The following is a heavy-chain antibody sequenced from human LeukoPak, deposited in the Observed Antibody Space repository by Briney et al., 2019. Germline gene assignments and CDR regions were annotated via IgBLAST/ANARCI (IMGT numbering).Heavy chain of an antibody. J-gene: IGHJ3*02. V-gene: IGHV4-38-2*01. CDR1: GYSISSGYY. Sequence: SETLSLTCAVSGYSISSGYYWGWIRRPPGKGLEWIGSIYHSGSTYYNPSLKSRVTISVDTSKDQFSLKLSSVTAADTAVYYCARQDGYCSSTSCYIFAFDIWGQGTMIAVSS. D-gene: IGHD2-2*02. CDR3: ARQDGYCSSTSCYIFAFDI. CDR2: IYHSGST.